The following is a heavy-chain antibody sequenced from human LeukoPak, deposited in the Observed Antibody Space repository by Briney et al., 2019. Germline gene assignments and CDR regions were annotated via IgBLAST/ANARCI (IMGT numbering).Heavy chain of an antibody. Sequence: PSETLSLTCTVSGGSISSYYWSWIRQPPGKGLEWIGYIFYSGSTNYKPSLKSRVTISVDTSKNQFSLKLSSVTAADTAVYYCARSLGGRIYYDSSVYSLDYWGQGTLVTVSS. V-gene: IGHV4-59*01. CDR3: ARSLGGRIYYDSSVYSLDY. CDR2: IFYSGST. D-gene: IGHD3-22*01. CDR1: GGSISSYY. J-gene: IGHJ4*02.